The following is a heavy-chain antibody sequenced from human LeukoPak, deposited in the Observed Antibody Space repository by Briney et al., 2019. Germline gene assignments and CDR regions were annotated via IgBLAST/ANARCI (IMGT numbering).Heavy chain of an antibody. CDR1: GYTFAKYA. Sequence: ASVKVSCKASGYTFAKYAIHWVRQAPGQRLEWMGWINAGNGNTRYSQKFQGGVTITRDTSASTAYMELSSLRSEDTAVYYCARLVSREYGYHRPYYFDYWGQGTLVTVSS. CDR3: ARLVSREYGYHRPYYFDY. CDR2: INAGNGNT. D-gene: IGHD5-18*01. J-gene: IGHJ4*02. V-gene: IGHV1-3*01.